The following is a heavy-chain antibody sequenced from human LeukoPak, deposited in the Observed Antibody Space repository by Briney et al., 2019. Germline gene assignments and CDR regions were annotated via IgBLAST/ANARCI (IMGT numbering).Heavy chain of an antibody. D-gene: IGHD6-19*01. CDR1: GFTFSSYE. J-gene: IGHJ6*03. Sequence: GGSLRLSCAASGFTFSSYEMNWVRQAPGKGLEWVSYISSSGSTIYYADSVKGRFTISRDNAKNSLYLQMNSLRAEDTAVYYCARGYSSGWYALHYYMDVWGKGTTVTISS. V-gene: IGHV3-48*03. CDR3: ARGYSSGWYALHYYMDV. CDR2: ISSSGSTI.